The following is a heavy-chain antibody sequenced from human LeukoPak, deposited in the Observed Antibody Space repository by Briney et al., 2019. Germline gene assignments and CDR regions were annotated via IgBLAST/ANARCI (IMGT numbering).Heavy chain of an antibody. CDR3: AKSPITMIVVVIDY. J-gene: IGHJ4*02. CDR1: GFTFSTYA. Sequence: PGGSLRLSCAASGFTFSTYAMHWVRQAPGKGLEWVSAISGSGGSTYYADSVKGRFTISRDNSKNTLYLRMNSLRAEDTAVYYCAKSPITMIVVVIDYWGQGTLVTVSS. V-gene: IGHV3-23*01. D-gene: IGHD3-22*01. CDR2: ISGSGGST.